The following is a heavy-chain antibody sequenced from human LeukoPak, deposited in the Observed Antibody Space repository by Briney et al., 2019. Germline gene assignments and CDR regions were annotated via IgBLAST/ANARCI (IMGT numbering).Heavy chain of an antibody. J-gene: IGHJ4*02. Sequence: GASVKVSCKASGYTFTSYYMHWVRQAPGQGLEWMGIINPSGGSTSYAQKFQGRVTMTRDTSTSTVYMELSSLRSEDTAVYYCAREEIVVVPAAILGLDYWGQGTLVTVSS. CDR2: INPSGGST. CDR1: GYTFTSYY. V-gene: IGHV1-46*01. CDR3: AREEIVVVPAAILGLDY. D-gene: IGHD2-2*02.